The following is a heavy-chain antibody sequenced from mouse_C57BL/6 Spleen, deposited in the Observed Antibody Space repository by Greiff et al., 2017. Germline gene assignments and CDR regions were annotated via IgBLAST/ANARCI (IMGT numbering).Heavy chain of an antibody. J-gene: IGHJ3*01. V-gene: IGHV5-4*01. Sequence: EVQLQESGGGLVKPGASLKLSCAASGFTFSSYAMSWVRQTPEKRLEWVATISDGGGYTYYPDNVKGRFTISRDNANNTLYLQMSHLKAEDTAMYYCARPAWFADWGQGTLVTVSA. CDR3: ARPAWFAD. CDR1: GFTFSSYA. CDR2: ISDGGGYT.